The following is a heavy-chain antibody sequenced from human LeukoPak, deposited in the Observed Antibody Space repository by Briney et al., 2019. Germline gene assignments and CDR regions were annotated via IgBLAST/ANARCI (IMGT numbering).Heavy chain of an antibody. CDR2: SKTTKTNSCTT. CDR1: GFTITDQH. D-gene: IGHD6-13*01. CDR3: VRVVTTGSGWYHFDN. V-gene: IGHV3-72*01. Sequence: GGSRRLSWAAAGFTITDQHIDCDRQVERKGMEWDGRSKTTKTNSCTTKYAASVKGRFTISRDDSKNSLYLQLNSLNTDDTAVYYCVRVVTTGSGWYHFDNWGQGTLVTVSS. J-gene: IGHJ4*02.